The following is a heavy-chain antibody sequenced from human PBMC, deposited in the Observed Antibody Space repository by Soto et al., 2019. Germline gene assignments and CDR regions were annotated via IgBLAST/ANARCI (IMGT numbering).Heavy chain of an antibody. CDR3: ATPAYDY. V-gene: IGHV3-23*01. D-gene: IGHD3-16*01. J-gene: IGHJ4*02. CDR1: GFIFSTSGSAISRYA. CDR2: ISGSGVRT. Sequence: GGSLRLSCAASGFIFSTSGSAISRYAMTWVRQTPGKALEWVSSISGSGVRTYYSDSVRGRLTISRDNSKDRLYLEMNSVRAEDTAVYYCATPAYDYWGQGTLVPVSS.